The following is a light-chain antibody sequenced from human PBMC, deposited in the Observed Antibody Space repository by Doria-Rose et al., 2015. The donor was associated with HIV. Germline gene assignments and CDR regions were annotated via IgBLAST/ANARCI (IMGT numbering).Light chain of an antibody. CDR2: DGS. V-gene: IGKV3-20*01. CDR3: HQYGTSRT. J-gene: IGKJ1*01. CDR1: QSFSSTY. Sequence: TQSPGTLSLSPGERATLSCRASQSFSSTYLAWYQQKPGQAPSLLIYDGSTRATGIPDGCSASGPGTDFTLTINRLEPEDFALYYCHQYGTSRTFGQGTKVEI.